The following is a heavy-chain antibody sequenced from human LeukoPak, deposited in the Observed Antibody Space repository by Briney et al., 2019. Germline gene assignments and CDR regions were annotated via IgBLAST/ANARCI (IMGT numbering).Heavy chain of an antibody. V-gene: IGHV1-69*05. J-gene: IGHJ5*02. CDR2: IITIFGTA. CDR3: ASGLCSSCWFDP. CDR1: GGTFSSYA. D-gene: IGHD6-13*01. Sequence: SVKVSCKASGGTFSSYAISWVRQAPGQGLEWMGSIITIFGTANYAQKFQGRVTITTDESTSTAYMELSSLRSEDTAVYYCASGLCSSCWFDPWGQGTLVTVSS.